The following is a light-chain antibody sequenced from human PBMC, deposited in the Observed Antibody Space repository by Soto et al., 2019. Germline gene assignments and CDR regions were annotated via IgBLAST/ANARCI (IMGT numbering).Light chain of an antibody. J-gene: IGKJ4*01. CDR3: QQFSSYPLT. V-gene: IGKV3-20*01. CDR2: DAS. CDR1: QSVGNNF. Sequence: EIVLTQSPDTLSLSPGERATLSCRASQSVGNNFLAWYQQKPGQAPTLLIYDASSRASGLPDRFSGSGSETDFTLTVSRLEPEDFAVYYCQQFSSYPLTFGGGTKVDI.